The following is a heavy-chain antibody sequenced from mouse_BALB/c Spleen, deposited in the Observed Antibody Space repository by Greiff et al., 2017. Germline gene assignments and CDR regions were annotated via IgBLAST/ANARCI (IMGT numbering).Heavy chain of an antibody. CDR3: ARNWGRDY. D-gene: IGHD4-1*01. Sequence: DVQLVESGGGLVQPGGSRKLSCAASGFTFSSFGMHWVRQAPEKGLEWVAYISSGSSTIYYADTVKGRFTISRDNPKNTLFLQMTSLRSEDTAMYYCARNWGRDYWGQGTSVTVSS. V-gene: IGHV5-17*02. J-gene: IGHJ4*01. CDR1: GFTFSSFG. CDR2: ISSGSSTI.